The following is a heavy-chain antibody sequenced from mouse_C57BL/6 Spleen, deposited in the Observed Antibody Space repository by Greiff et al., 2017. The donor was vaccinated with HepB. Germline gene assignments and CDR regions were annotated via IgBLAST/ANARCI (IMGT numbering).Heavy chain of an antibody. CDR1: GYAFSSSW. V-gene: IGHV1-82*01. J-gene: IGHJ2*01. Sequence: VKLMESGPELVKPGASVKISCKASGYAFSSSWMNWVKQRPGKGLEWIGRIYPGDGDTNYNGKFKGKATLTADKSSSTAYMQLSSLTSEDSAVYFCARDLWLDYWGQGTTLTVSS. CDR3: ARDLWLDY. CDR2: IYPGDGDT. D-gene: IGHD1-1*02.